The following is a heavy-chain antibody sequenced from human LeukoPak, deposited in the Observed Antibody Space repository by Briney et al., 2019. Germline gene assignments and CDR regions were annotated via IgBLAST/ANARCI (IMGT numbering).Heavy chain of an antibody. CDR1: GYTFTSYG. V-gene: IGHV1-8*01. CDR3: ARAPPFRRSSGWYYFDH. J-gene: IGHJ4*02. Sequence: ASVKVSCKASGYTFTSYGINWVRQATGQGLEWMGWVNPNSGNTGYAQKFQGRVTITRNTSISTAYMELSSLRSEDTAVYYCARAPPFRRSSGWYYFDHWGQGTLVTVSS. D-gene: IGHD6-19*01. CDR2: VNPNSGNT.